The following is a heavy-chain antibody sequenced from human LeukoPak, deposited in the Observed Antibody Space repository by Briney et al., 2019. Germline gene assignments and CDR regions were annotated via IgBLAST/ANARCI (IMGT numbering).Heavy chain of an antibody. V-gene: IGHV3-23*01. Sequence: PGGSLRLSCAASGFTFSSYAMSWIRQAAGRDLEWVSAINGGGGFTYYADFAKGRFTISRDNSRNTLYLQMNSLRVEDTALYYCAKRTGDNSGQFDNWGQGTLVTVSS. CDR2: INGGGGFT. CDR1: GFTFSSYA. J-gene: IGHJ4*02. D-gene: IGHD4-23*01. CDR3: AKRTGDNSGQFDN.